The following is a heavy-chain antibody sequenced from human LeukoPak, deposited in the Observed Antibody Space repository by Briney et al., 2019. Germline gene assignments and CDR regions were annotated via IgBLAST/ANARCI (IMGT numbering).Heavy chain of an antibody. CDR1: GYSISSGYY. V-gene: IGHV4-38-2*02. Sequence: SETLSLTCTVSGYSISSGYYWGWIRQPPGKGLEWIGSIYHSGSTYYNPSLKSRVTISVDTSKNQFSLKLTSVTAADTAVYYCARQEDTALEYYYYMDVWGKGTLVTVSS. D-gene: IGHD5-18*01. J-gene: IGHJ6*03. CDR2: IYHSGST. CDR3: ARQEDTALEYYYYMDV.